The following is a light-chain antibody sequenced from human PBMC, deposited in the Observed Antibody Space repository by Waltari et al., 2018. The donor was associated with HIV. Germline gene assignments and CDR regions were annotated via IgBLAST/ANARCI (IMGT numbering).Light chain of an antibody. Sequence: QSVLHQPPSAPWTPGQRVTISCSGTSSNIGRNYVCWYQQLPGTAPKLRIYRNNERPSGVPDPFSGSKSGTSASLAISGLRSEDEADYYCAAWDDSLSGLYVFGTGTKVTVL. J-gene: IGLJ1*01. CDR1: SSNIGRNY. CDR3: AAWDDSLSGLYV. V-gene: IGLV1-47*01. CDR2: RNN.